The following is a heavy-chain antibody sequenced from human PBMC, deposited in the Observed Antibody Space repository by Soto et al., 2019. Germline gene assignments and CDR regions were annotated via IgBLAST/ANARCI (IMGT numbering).Heavy chain of an antibody. D-gene: IGHD2-2*01. V-gene: IGHV1-2*04. CDR2: INPNSGGT. CDR1: GYTFTGYY. CDR3: ARDPSNTSGNKLYLDY. J-gene: IGHJ4*02. Sequence: ASVKVSCKASGYTFTGYYMHWVRQAPGQGLDWLGWINPNSGGTNYAQKFQGWVTMTRYTSISTAYMELRSLTSDDTAVFYCARDPSNTSGNKLYLDYWGQGTPVTVSS.